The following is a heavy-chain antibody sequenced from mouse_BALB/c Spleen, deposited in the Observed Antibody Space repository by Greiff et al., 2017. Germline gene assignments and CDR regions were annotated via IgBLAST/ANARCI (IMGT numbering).Heavy chain of an antibody. CDR3: ARATKGSSYAWFAY. D-gene: IGHD1-1*01. CDR1: GFTFSSYA. V-gene: IGHV5-6-5*01. J-gene: IGHJ3*01. Sequence: EVKLVESGGGLVKPGGSLKLSCAASGFTFSSYAMSWVRQTPEKRLEWVASISSGGSTYYPDSVKGRFTISRDNARNILYLQMSSLRSEDTAMYYCARATKGSSYAWFAYWGQGTLVTVSA. CDR2: ISSGGST.